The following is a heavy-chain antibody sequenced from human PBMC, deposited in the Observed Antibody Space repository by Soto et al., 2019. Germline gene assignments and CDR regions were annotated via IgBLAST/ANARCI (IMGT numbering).Heavy chain of an antibody. CDR2: MNPNTGNS. CDR3: ARRAETNGWNGFGADKYYFDF. V-gene: IGHV1-8*01. J-gene: IGHJ4*02. Sequence: QVQLVQSGAEVRKPGASVKVSCEASGYTFTSYDIYWVRQATGQGLEWMGWMNPNTGNSGYAQKFQGRVTMTSDTSISTAHMELSSLRSDDTAVYYCARRAETNGWNGFGADKYYFDFWVQGTLVTVSS. D-gene: IGHD1-1*01. CDR1: GYTFTSYD.